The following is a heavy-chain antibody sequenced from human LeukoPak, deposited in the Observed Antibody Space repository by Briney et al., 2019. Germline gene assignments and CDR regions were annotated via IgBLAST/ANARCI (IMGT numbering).Heavy chain of an antibody. J-gene: IGHJ4*02. CDR1: GGSISSYY. Sequence: SETLSLTCTVSGGSISSYYWSWIRQPAGKGLEWIGRIYTSGSTNYNPSLKSRVTMSVDTSKNQFSLKLSSVTAADTAVYYCARVFRPPLLRSGFDYWGQGTLVTVSS. V-gene: IGHV4-4*07. CDR2: IYTSGST. CDR3: ARVFRPPLLRSGFDY. D-gene: IGHD3-3*01.